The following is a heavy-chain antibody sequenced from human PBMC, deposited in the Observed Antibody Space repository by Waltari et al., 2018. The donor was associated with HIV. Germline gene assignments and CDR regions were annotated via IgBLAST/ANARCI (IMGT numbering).Heavy chain of an antibody. Sequence: EVQLVESGGDLVQPGGSLRLSCAASGFSFSSYSMTWFRQAPGKGLEWISYISNSGNTIDYADSVKGRFTISRDNAKNSLSLQMHSLRAEDTAVYYCARARGYSYGYEDYWGQGALVTVSS. CDR2: ISNSGNTI. J-gene: IGHJ4*02. D-gene: IGHD5-18*01. CDR1: GFSFSSYS. CDR3: ARARGYSYGYEDY. V-gene: IGHV3-48*04.